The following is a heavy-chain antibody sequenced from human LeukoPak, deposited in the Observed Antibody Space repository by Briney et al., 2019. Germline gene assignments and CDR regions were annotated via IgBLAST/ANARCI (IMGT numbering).Heavy chain of an antibody. V-gene: IGHV4-59*01. Sequence: SETLSLTCTVSGGSISSYYWSWIRQPPGKGLEWIGYIYYSESTNYNSSLKSRVTISVDTSKNQFSLKLSSVTAADTAVYYCARGTSYDYIWGSYRYHYFDYWGQGTLVTVSS. D-gene: IGHD3-16*02. CDR3: ARGTSYDYIWGSYRYHYFDY. CDR2: IYYSEST. CDR1: GGSISSYY. J-gene: IGHJ4*02.